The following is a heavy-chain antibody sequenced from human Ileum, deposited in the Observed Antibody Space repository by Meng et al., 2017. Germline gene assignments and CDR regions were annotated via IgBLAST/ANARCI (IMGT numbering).Heavy chain of an antibody. J-gene: IGHJ4*02. CDR2: IIPIFGTA. CDR1: GGTFSSYA. CDR3: AREGMVRGVPRFDY. D-gene: IGHD3-10*01. Sequence: QGELVQSGAEVKKPGSSVKVSCKASGGTFSSYAISWVRQAPGQGLEWMGGIIPIFGTANYAQKFQGRVTITADKSTSTAYMELSSLRSEDTAVYYCAREGMVRGVPRFDYWGQGTLVTVSS. V-gene: IGHV1-69*06.